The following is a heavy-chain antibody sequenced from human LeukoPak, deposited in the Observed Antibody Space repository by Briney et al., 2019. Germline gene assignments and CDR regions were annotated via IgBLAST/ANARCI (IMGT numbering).Heavy chain of an antibody. CDR2: ISTGSGTI. CDR1: GFKLSSCN. V-gene: IGHV3-48*02. CDR3: ARSLNPPFDY. Sequence: PGGSLRLSCAASGFKLSSCNMNWVRQAPGKGLEWISYISTGSGTIYYADSVKGRFTVSRDNAKNSLFLQMNSLRDEDTAVYYCARSLNPPFDYRGQGTLVTVSS. D-gene: IGHD1-14*01. J-gene: IGHJ4*02.